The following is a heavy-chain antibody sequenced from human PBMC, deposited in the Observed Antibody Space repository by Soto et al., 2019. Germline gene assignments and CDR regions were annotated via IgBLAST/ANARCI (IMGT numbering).Heavy chain of an antibody. CDR1: GYTFTSYY. CDR2: INPSGGST. J-gene: IGHJ5*02. D-gene: IGHD6-6*01. V-gene: IGHV1-46*01. CDR3: ARGTRKESIGARPNWFDP. Sequence: DSVKVSCKASGYTFTSYYMHWVRQAPGQGLEWMGIINPSGGSTSYAQKFQGRVTMTRNTSTSTDYMKLSSMRSEDTAVYYCARGTRKESIGARPNWFDPWGQRTLVPVSS.